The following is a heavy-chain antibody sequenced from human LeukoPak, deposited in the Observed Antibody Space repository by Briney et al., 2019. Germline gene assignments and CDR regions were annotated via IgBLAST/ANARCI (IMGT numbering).Heavy chain of an antibody. D-gene: IGHD3-3*02. Sequence: PSETLSLTCTVSGGSISSYYWSWIRQPPGKGLEWIGYIYYSGSTNCNPSLKSRVTISVDTSKNQFSLKLSSVTAADTAVYYCARGGDSKHLVNWGQGTLVTVSS. J-gene: IGHJ4*02. CDR1: GGSISSYY. CDR3: ARGGDSKHLVN. V-gene: IGHV4-59*01. CDR2: IYYSGST.